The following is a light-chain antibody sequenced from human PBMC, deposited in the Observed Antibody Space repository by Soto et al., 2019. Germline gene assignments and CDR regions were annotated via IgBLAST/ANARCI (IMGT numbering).Light chain of an antibody. V-gene: IGKV3-20*01. CDR2: RAY. CDR1: QSVSDN. J-gene: IGKJ1*01. CDR3: QQYGSSPPRT. Sequence: EIVVTQSPGTLSLSPGERATLSCRASQSVSDNLAWYQQKPGQVPRLLIYRAYTRATDVPDRFSGSGSGADFTLSISRLEPEDFAVYYCQQYGSSPPRTFGQGTKVDIK.